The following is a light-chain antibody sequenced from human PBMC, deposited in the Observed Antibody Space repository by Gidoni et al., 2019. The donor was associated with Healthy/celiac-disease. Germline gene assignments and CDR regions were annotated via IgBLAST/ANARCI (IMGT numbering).Light chain of an antibody. Sequence: SSELTQDPAVSVALGQTVRITCQGDSLRSYYASWYQQKPGQAPVLVIYDKNNRPSGIPDRFSGSSSGNTASLIITGTQAEDEADYYCNSRDSSGNHVVFGGGTKLTVL. V-gene: IGLV3-19*01. CDR2: DKN. CDR3: NSRDSSGNHVV. J-gene: IGLJ2*01. CDR1: SLRSYY.